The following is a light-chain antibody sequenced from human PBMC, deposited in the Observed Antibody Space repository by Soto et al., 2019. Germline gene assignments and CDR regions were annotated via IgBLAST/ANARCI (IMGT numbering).Light chain of an antibody. J-gene: IGKJ2*01. V-gene: IGKV3-15*01. CDR1: QSVSSN. CDR3: QQYNNWPPYT. Sequence: EILMTQSPATLSVSPGERATLSCRASQSVSSNLAWYQQKPGQAPRLLIYGASTRSTGIPARFSGSGSGTEFPLTISSLQYEDFAVYYCQQYNNWPPYTFGQGTKLEIK. CDR2: GAS.